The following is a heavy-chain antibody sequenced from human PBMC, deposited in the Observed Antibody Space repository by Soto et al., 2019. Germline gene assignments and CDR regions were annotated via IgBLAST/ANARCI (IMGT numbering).Heavy chain of an antibody. CDR2: IKQDGSEK. CDR1: GFTFSGYW. V-gene: IGHV3-7*01. D-gene: IGHD6-13*01. J-gene: IGHJ6*03. Sequence: GGSLRLSCAASGFTFSGYWMSWVRQAPGKGLEWVANIKQDGSEKYYVDSVKGRFTISRDNAKNSLYLQMNSLRAEDTAVYYCARETAAAAVYYYYYYMDVWGKGTTVTVSS. CDR3: ARETAAAAVYYYYYYMDV.